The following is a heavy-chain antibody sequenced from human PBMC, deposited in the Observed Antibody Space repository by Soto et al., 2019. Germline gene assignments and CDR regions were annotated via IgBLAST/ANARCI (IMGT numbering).Heavy chain of an antibody. CDR1: GGTFSSYA. J-gene: IGHJ6*02. Sequence: QVQLVPSGAEVKKPGSSVKVSCKASGGTFSSYAISWVRQAPGQGLEWMGGIIPIFGTANYAQKFQGRVTITADESTRTAYRELSRLRSEDTDVYYCARVIAAAGIHYYGMDVWGQGTTVTVSS. CDR3: ARVIAAAGIHYYGMDV. D-gene: IGHD6-13*01. V-gene: IGHV1-69*01. CDR2: IIPIFGTA.